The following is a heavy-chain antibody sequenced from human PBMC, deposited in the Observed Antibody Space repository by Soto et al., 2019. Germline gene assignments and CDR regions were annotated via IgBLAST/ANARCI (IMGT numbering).Heavy chain of an antibody. CDR3: ARYPRRFFGVVSLPFDY. V-gene: IGHV3-74*01. CDR1: GFTFTNYW. D-gene: IGHD3-3*01. CDR2: IDGVGTGT. J-gene: IGHJ4*02. Sequence: GGSLRLSCAASGFTFTNYWMHWVRQVPGKGLVWVSRIDGVGTGTSYSDSVRGRFTISRDNAYLQWSSLKASDTAMYYCARYPRRFFGVVSLPFDYWGQGTLVTVSS.